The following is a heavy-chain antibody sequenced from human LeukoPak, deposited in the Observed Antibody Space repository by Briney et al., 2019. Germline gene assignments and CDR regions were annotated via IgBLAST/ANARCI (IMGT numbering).Heavy chain of an antibody. J-gene: IGHJ4*02. V-gene: IGHV1-2*02. CDR1: GYTFTGYY. Sequence: ASVKVSCKASGYTFTGYYMHWVRQAPGQGLEWMGWINPNSGGTNYAQKFQGRVTMTRDTSISTAYMELSRLRSDDTAVYYCARDPNYYDSSGIKGGDYWGQGTLVTVSS. CDR3: ARDPNYYDSSGIKGGDY. D-gene: IGHD3-22*01. CDR2: INPNSGGT.